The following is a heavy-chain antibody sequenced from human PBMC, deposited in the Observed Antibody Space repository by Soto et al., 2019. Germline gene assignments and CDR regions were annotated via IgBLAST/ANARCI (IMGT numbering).Heavy chain of an antibody. J-gene: IGHJ4*02. CDR1: GFTFTDYA. D-gene: IGHD2-15*01. CDR3: AAWAEGATEVH. Sequence: QPGGSLRLSCAASGFTFTDYALSRVRQAPGKGLEWVAVIWYDASKQFYAASVEGRFTISRDNSKAILYLQMNSLRAEDTAVYYCAAWAEGATEVHWGQGTLVAVSS. CDR2: IWYDASKQ. V-gene: IGHV3-33*08.